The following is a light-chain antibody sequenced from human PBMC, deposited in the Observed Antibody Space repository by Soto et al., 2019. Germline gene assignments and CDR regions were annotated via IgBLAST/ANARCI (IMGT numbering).Light chain of an antibody. CDR2: AAS. V-gene: IGKV1-39*01. CDR3: RQSYSTPRT. Sequence: DIQMTQSPSSLSASVGDRVTITCRASQSISSYLNWYQQKPGKAPKLLIYAASSLQSGVPSRFSGSVSGTDFTLTISSLQPEDFATYYCRQSYSTPRTFGQGTKVDIK. CDR1: QSISSY. J-gene: IGKJ1*01.